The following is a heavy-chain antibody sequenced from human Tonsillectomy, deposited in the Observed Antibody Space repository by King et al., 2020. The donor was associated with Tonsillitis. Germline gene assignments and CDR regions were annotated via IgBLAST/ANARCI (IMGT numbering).Heavy chain of an antibody. CDR1: GGSISSSSYY. Sequence: QMQLQESGPGLVKPSETLSLTCTVSGGSISSSSYYWGWIRQPPGKGLEWIGSIYYSGSTYYNPSLKSRVTISVDTSKNQFSLKLSSVTAADTAVYYCARWCSGGSCYGLGAFDIWGQGTMVTVSS. CDR2: IYYSGST. CDR3: ARWCSGGSCYGLGAFDI. D-gene: IGHD2-15*01. J-gene: IGHJ3*02. V-gene: IGHV4-39*01.